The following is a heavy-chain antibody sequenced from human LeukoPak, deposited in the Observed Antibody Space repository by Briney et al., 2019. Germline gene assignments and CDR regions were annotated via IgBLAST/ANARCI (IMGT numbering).Heavy chain of an antibody. V-gene: IGHV3-23*01. CDR1: GFTFSNYG. CDR2: VSGSGANT. Sequence: GGSLRLSCAASGFTFSNYGMGWVRQTPGKGLEWLSSVSGSGANTYYADSVKGRFTISRDNSQNTVYLQMNSLRAEVTAVYYCARDLGQYYDTSDNWFDPWGQGTLVTVSS. CDR3: ARDLGQYYDTSDNWFDP. J-gene: IGHJ5*02. D-gene: IGHD3-22*01.